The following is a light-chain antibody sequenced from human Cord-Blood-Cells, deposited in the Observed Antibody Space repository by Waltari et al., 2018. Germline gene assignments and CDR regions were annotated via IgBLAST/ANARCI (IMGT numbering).Light chain of an antibody. V-gene: IGKV3-15*01. CDR3: QQYNNWPLT. J-gene: IGKJ1*01. CDR1: PNVSSN. Sequence: EIVMTQSPATLSVSPGERATLSCRASPNVSSNLAWYQQKPGQAPRLLISGASTRATGIPARFSGSGSGTEFTLTISSLQSEDFAVYYCQQYNNWPLTFGQGTKVEIK. CDR2: GAS.